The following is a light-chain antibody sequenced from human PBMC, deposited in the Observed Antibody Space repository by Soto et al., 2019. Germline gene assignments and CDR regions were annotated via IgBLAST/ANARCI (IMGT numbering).Light chain of an antibody. CDR1: QGISNY. V-gene: IGKV1-17*03. CDR3: LQPISYPYP. CDR2: ATS. Sequence: DIQMTQSPSAMSASVGDTVTITCRASQGISNYLAWFQQKPGKAPKRLIYATSSLQSSVPSRCSGSGSGTEFTLTISGLQDEHFAPYGCLQPISYPYPFGQGKTLAFK. J-gene: IGKJ2*01.